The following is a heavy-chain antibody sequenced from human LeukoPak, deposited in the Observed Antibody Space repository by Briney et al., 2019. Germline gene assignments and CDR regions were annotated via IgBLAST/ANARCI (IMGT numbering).Heavy chain of an antibody. CDR1: GGSISSGSYY. D-gene: IGHD5-18*01. CDR3: ASPDVGYSYGGRPYYFDY. CDR2: IYTSGST. V-gene: IGHV4-61*02. J-gene: IGHJ4*02. Sequence: SQTLSLTCTVSGGSISSGSYYWSWIRQPAGKGLEWIGRIYTSGSTNYNPSLKSRVTISVDTSKNQFSRKLSSVTAADTAVYYCASPDVGYSYGGRPYYFDYWGQGTLVTVSS.